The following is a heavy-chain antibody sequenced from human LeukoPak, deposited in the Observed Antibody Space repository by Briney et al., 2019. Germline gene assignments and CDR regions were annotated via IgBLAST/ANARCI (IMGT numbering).Heavy chain of an antibody. D-gene: IGHD6-19*01. V-gene: IGHV1-18*01. CDR1: GYTFTSYG. Sequence: ASVKVSCKASGYTFTSYGISWVRQAPGQGLEWMGWISAYNGNTNYAQKLQGRVTMTTDTSTSTAYMELRSLRSDDTAVYYCARAGQPSSGWYEGLDYYYHYMDVWGKGTTVTVSS. CDR3: ARAGQPSSGWYEGLDYYYHYMDV. J-gene: IGHJ6*03. CDR2: ISAYNGNT.